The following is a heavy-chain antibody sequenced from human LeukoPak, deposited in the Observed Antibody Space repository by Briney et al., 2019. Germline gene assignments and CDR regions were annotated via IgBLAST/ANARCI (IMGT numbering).Heavy chain of an antibody. V-gene: IGHV3-23*01. Sequence: PGGSLRLSCAASGFTFSNYAMSWVRQAPGKGLEWVSAISGSGGRTYYADSVKGRFTISRDNSQNTLSLQMNSLRAEDTAVYYCAKGGTGRYFDSSGYVDSWGQGTLVTVSS. D-gene: IGHD3-22*01. CDR3: AKGGTGRYFDSSGYVDS. CDR2: ISGSGGRT. CDR1: GFTFSNYA. J-gene: IGHJ4*02.